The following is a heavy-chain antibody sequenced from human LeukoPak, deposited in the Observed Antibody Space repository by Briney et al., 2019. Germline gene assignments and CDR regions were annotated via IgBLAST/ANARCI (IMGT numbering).Heavy chain of an antibody. V-gene: IGHV3-23*01. CDR3: AKRDPRPFAFDI. Sequence: PGGSLRLPCAASGFTFDNYAMTWVRQTPGKGLEWVSLISGSGSNTYYADSVKGRFAISRDNSKSTLYLQMNSLRVEDTAVYYCAKRDPRPFAFDIWGQGTMVAVSS. CDR1: GFTFDNYA. J-gene: IGHJ3*02. CDR2: ISGSGSNT.